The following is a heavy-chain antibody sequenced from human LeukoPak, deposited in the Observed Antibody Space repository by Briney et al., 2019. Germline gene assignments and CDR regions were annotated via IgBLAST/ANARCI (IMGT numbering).Heavy chain of an antibody. CDR2: ISYDGSNK. V-gene: IGHV3-30*03. J-gene: IGHJ6*04. Sequence: GGSLRLSCAASGFTFSSYGMHWVRQAPGKGLEWVAVISYDGSNKYYADSVKGRFTISRDNSKNTLYLQMNSLRAEDTAVYYCARDLCSGGSCYGEYYYYGMDVWGKGTTVTVSS. CDR3: ARDLCSGGSCYGEYYYYGMDV. CDR1: GFTFSSYG. D-gene: IGHD2-15*01.